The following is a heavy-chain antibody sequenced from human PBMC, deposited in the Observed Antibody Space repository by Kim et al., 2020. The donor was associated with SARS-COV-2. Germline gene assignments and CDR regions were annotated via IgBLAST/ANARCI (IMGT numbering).Heavy chain of an antibody. CDR3: ARAYYYYGMDV. V-gene: IGHV4-39*07. CDR2: T. J-gene: IGHJ6*02. Sequence: TYYNPSLKSRVTISVDTSKNQFSLKLSSVTAADTAVYYCARAYYYYGMDVWGQGTTVTVSS.